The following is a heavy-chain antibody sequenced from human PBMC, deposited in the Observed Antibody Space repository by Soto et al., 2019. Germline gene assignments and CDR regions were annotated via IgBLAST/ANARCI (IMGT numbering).Heavy chain of an antibody. D-gene: IGHD5-12*01. CDR3: ARDKDGYNPDY. Sequence: QVQLVQSGAEVKKPGASVKVSCKASGYTFTSYAMHCVRQAPGQRLEWMGWINAGNGNTKYSQKFQGRVTITRDTSASTAYMELSSLRSEDTAVYYCARDKDGYNPDYWGQGTLVTVSS. CDR1: GYTFTSYA. V-gene: IGHV1-3*01. J-gene: IGHJ4*02. CDR2: INAGNGNT.